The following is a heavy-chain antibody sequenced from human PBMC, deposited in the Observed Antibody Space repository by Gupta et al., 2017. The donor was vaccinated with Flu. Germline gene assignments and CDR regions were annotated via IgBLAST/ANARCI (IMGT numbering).Heavy chain of an antibody. Sequence: MQSPSRGLEWLGRTYYRSKWYHYFAVSVKSRISFNADTLATHLSLRLTSVTPEDTAVYYCARGRDGFNHFDLWGQGTLVTVSS. J-gene: IGHJ4*02. D-gene: IGHD5-12*01. CDR2: TYYRSKWYH. CDR3: ARGRDGFNHFDL. V-gene: IGHV6-1*01.